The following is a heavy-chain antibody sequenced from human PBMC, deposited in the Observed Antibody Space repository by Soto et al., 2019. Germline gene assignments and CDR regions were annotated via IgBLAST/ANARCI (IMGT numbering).Heavy chain of an antibody. CDR2: ISYDGSNK. V-gene: IGHV3-30-3*01. J-gene: IGHJ4*02. CDR1: GFTFSSYA. D-gene: IGHD5-12*01. Sequence: QVQLVESGGGVVQPGRSLRLSCAASGFTFSSYAMHWVRQAPGQGLEWVAVISYDGSNKDYADSVKGRFTISRDKSKNTLYLQMSSLRAEDTDVYYCARDIGGYDSPYFDSWGQGTLVTVSS. CDR3: ARDIGGYDSPYFDS.